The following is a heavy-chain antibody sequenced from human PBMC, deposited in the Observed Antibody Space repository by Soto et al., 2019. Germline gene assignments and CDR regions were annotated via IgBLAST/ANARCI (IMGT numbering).Heavy chain of an antibody. CDR2: INGDASNA. CDR1: GFTFTNDW. Sequence: EVQLVESGGTLVQPGGSLRLSCAAAGFTFTNDWMHWVRQAPGKGLVWVSRINGDASNAFYADSVKGRFTISRDNAKNTVYLQLNGLGAEDTAVYYCARGIQYRYGMDVWGQGTTVTVSS. CDR3: ARGIQYRYGMDV. V-gene: IGHV3-74*01. D-gene: IGHD4-4*01. J-gene: IGHJ6*02.